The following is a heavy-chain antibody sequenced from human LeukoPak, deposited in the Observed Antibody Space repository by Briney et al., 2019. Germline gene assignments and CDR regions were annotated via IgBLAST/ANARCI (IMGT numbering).Heavy chain of an antibody. CDR2: INPSGGST. CDR3: ARGTGAVEMATTVEIDFDY. D-gene: IGHD5-24*01. CDR1: GYTFTSYY. V-gene: IGHV1-46*01. J-gene: IGHJ4*02. Sequence: ASVKVSCKASGYTFTSYYMHWVRQAPGQGLEWMGIINPSGGSTSYAQKFQGRVIMTRDTSTSTVYMELSSLRSEDTAVYYCARGTGAVEMATTVEIDFDYWGQGTLVTVSS.